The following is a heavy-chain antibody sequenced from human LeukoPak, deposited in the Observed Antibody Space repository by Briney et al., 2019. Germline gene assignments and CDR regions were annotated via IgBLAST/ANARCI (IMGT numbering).Heavy chain of an antibody. Sequence: SETLSLTCTVSGGSISSYYWSWIRQPPGKGLEWIGYIYYSGSTNYNPSLKSRVTISVDTAKNQFSLKLSSVTAADTAVYYCARRADQYYVFWCGYLTGFDYWGQGTLVTVSS. V-gene: IGHV4-59*08. CDR3: ARRADQYYVFWCGYLTGFDY. J-gene: IGHJ4*02. CDR2: IYYSGST. CDR1: GGSISSYY. D-gene: IGHD3-3*01.